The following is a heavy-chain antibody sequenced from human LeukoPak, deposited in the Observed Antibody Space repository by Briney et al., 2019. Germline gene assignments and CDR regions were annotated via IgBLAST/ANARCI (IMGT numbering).Heavy chain of an antibody. Sequence: GSSVKVSCKASGGTFGSYAISWVRQAPGQGLEWMGRIILILGIANYAQKFQCRVTITADNSTSTAYMELSSLRSEDTAVYYCARRSNHYDSSGYFPAYWGQGTLVTVSS. CDR1: GGTFGSYA. V-gene: IGHV1-69*04. D-gene: IGHD3-22*01. CDR2: IILILGIA. J-gene: IGHJ4*02. CDR3: ARRSNHYDSSGYFPAY.